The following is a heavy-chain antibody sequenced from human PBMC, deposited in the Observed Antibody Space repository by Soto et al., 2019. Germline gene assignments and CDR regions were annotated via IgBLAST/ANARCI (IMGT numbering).Heavy chain of an antibody. V-gene: IGHV1-2*02. J-gene: IGHJ3*02. D-gene: IGHD6-19*01. CDR1: GYTFTSYY. Sequence: ASVKVSCKASGYTFTSYYVHWVRQAPGQGLEWMGWINPNTGGTNYAQKFQGRVTITADESTSTAYMELSSLRSEDTAVYYCASHTTGYSSGWVAFDIWGQGTMLTVSS. CDR3: ASHTTGYSSGWVAFDI. CDR2: INPNTGGT.